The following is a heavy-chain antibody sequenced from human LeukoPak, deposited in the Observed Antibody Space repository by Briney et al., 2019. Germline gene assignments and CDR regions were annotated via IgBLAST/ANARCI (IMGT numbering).Heavy chain of an antibody. Sequence: PGGSLRLSCGVSGFTFRSFAMSWVRQAPGKGLEWVSAISGSGDTTYSADSVKGRFTISRDNAKNSLYLQMSSLRAEDAAVYYCVRRGGATGQFFHHWGQGTRVTVSS. V-gene: IGHV3-23*01. CDR2: ISGSGDTT. CDR1: GFTFRSFA. D-gene: IGHD1-26*01. CDR3: VRRGGATGQFFHH. J-gene: IGHJ1*01.